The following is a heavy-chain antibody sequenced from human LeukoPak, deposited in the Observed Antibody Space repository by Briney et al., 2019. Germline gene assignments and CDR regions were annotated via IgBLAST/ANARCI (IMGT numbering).Heavy chain of an antibody. D-gene: IGHD4-17*01. J-gene: IGHJ6*02. Sequence: ASVKVSCKASGYTFTGYYMHWVRQAPGQGLEWMGRINPNSGGTNYAQKFQGGATMTRDTSISTAYMELSRLRSDDTAVYYCARGNLIYGDYLYYYYGMDVWGQGTTVTVSS. CDR2: INPNSGGT. CDR3: ARGNLIYGDYLYYYYGMDV. CDR1: GYTFTGYY. V-gene: IGHV1-2*06.